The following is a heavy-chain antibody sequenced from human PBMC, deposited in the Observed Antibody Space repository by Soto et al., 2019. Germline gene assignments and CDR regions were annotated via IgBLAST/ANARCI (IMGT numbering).Heavy chain of an antibody. CDR3: ARVASGDYYFDY. CDR2: IWYDGINK. CDR1: GFSFSTYG. D-gene: IGHD4-17*01. V-gene: IGHV3-33*01. Sequence: QVQLVESGGGVVQPGRSLRLSCAASGFSFSTYGMHWVRLAPGKGLEWVAIIWYDGINKFYADSVKGRFTISRDNSKSTLYLQMNSLRAEDTALYYCARVASGDYYFDYWGQGTLVTVSS. J-gene: IGHJ4*02.